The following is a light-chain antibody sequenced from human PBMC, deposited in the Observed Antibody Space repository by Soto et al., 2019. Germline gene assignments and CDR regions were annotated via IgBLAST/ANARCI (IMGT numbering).Light chain of an antibody. CDR3: QQYNNWPRT. CDR2: GTS. V-gene: IGKV3-15*01. CDR1: QSVNSN. Sequence: EIVMTQSPAPLSLSPGERDTLSCRASQSVNSNLAWYQQKAGQAPRLLIYGTSTRATGIPARFSGSGSGTDFTLTISSLQFEDFAVYYCQQYNNWPRTFGQGTKVDIK. J-gene: IGKJ1*01.